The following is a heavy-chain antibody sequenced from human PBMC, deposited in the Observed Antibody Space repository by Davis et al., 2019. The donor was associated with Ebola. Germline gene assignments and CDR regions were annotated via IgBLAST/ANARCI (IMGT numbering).Heavy chain of an antibody. V-gene: IGHV3-7*01. CDR3: ARDRSGYYGSAYYFDH. J-gene: IGHJ4*02. CDR2: IKQDGSAE. D-gene: IGHD3-10*01. CDR1: GFSFNIFA. Sequence: GESLNISCAASGFSFNIFAMHWVRQTQGKGLEWVANIKQDGSAENYVDAVKGRFSISRDNTKNSLYWQMDSLRVEDTAVYYCARDRSGYYGSAYYFDHWGQGTQVTVSS.